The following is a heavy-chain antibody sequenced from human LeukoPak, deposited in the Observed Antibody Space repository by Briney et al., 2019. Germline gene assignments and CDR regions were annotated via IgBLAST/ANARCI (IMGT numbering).Heavy chain of an antibody. CDR2: ISSSSSYI. J-gene: IGHJ4*02. Sequence: GGSLRLSCAASGFTFSSYSMNWVRQAPGKGREWVSSISSSSSYIYYADSVKGRFTISRDNAKNSLYLQMNSLRAEDTAVYYCARGFGVVYYFDYWGQGTLVTVSS. CDR1: GFTFSSYS. D-gene: IGHD3-3*01. CDR3: ARGFGVVYYFDY. V-gene: IGHV3-21*01.